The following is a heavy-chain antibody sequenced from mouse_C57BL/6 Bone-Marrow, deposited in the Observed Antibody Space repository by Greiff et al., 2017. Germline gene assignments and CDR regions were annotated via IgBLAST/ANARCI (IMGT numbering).Heavy chain of an antibody. CDR2: IDPENGDT. D-gene: IGHD4-1*01. CDR1: GFNIKDDD. Sequence: VQLQQSGAELVRPGASVKLSCTASGFNIKDDDMHWVKQRPEQGLEWIGWIDPENGDTEYASKFKGKATITADTSSNTAYLQLSSLTSEDTAVSSCTTSNWDDYWGQGTTLTVSS. V-gene: IGHV14-4*01. J-gene: IGHJ2*01. CDR3: TTSNWDDY.